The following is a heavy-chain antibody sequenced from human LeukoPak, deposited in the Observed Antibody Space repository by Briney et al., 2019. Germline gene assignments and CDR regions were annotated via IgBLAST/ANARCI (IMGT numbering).Heavy chain of an antibody. CDR1: GFTFSNYW. J-gene: IGHJ4*02. CDR3: AKEGKVTTVTYFDS. D-gene: IGHD4-17*01. V-gene: IGHV3-30*18. CDR2: ISYDGSIK. Sequence: PGGSLRLSCAASGFTFSNYWMHWVRQAPGKGLEWVAVISYDGSIKYYADSVNGRFTISRDNSKNTLDLQMNSLRAEDTAVYYCAKEGKVTTVTYFDSWGQGTLVTVSS.